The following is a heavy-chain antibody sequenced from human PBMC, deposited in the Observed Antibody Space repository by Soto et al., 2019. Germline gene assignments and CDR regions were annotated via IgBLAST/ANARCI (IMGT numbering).Heavy chain of an antibody. J-gene: IGHJ4*02. CDR1: GGSISSSSYY. CDR3: AVHGDCGDYSSVVGLQP. CDR2: IYYSEST. V-gene: IGHV4-39*01. D-gene: IGHD4-17*01. Sequence: SETLSLTCTVSGGSISSSSYYWGWIRQPPGKGLEWIGSIYYSESTYNNPSPKGRVTISVDTSKNQFSLKLSSVTAADTAVYCCAVHGDCGDYSSVVGLQPWGEATLVTVSS.